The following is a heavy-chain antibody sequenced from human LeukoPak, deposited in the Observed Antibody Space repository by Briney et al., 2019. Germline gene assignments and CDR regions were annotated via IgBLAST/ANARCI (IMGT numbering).Heavy chain of an antibody. CDR2: ISGSGGST. CDR1: GFTFSSYA. V-gene: IGHV3-23*01. CDR3: ALEGAGYYYFGMDV. Sequence: GGSVRLSCAASGFTFSSYAMRWVRQAPGKGLEWVSVISGSGGSTYYADSVKGRFTIPRDNSKNTLYLQMNSLRAEDTAVYYCALEGAGYYYFGMDVWGQGTKVTVSS. J-gene: IGHJ6*02.